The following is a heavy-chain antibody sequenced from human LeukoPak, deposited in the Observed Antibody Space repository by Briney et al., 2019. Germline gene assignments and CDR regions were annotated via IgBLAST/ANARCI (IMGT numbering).Heavy chain of an antibody. J-gene: IGHJ5*02. CDR3: ASSRSAYDFLTVYSSDTNWFDP. Sequence: SETLSLTCTVSGGSITSGGYYWSWIRQYPGKGLEWIGYIFYTGATHYNPSLKSRVFISMDMSKNQLSLKLSSVTAADTAVYYCASSRSAYDFLTVYSSDTNWFDPWGQGTLVTVSS. CDR1: GGSITSGGYY. D-gene: IGHD3-9*01. V-gene: IGHV4-31*03. CDR2: IFYTGAT.